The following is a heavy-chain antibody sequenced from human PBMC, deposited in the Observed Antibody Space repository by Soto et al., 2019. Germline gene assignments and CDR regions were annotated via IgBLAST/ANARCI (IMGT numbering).Heavy chain of an antibody. CDR2: ISGSGGNT. J-gene: IGHJ4*01. V-gene: IGHV3-23*01. CDR1: GLTFSTYP. D-gene: IGHD1-26*01. CDR3: AIFPLKYSGSYFDY. Sequence: EVQVLDSGGGLVQPGGSLRLSCAASGLTFSTYPMSWVRQAPGKGLEWVSIISGSGGNTDYADSVKGRFTMSRHNSKNTVYLQMNYLRAEDSAVYYCAIFPLKYSGSYFDYCGQGTLVTVSS.